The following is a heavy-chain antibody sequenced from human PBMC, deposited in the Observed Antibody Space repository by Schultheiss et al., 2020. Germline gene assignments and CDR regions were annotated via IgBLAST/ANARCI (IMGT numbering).Heavy chain of an antibody. Sequence: GSVKVYCKASGYTFTSYGISWVRQAPGQGLEWMGWISAYNGNTNYAQKLQGRVTMTTDTSTSTAYMELRSLRSDDTAVYYCARVPEHYYYYYMDVWGKGTTVTVSS. CDR1: GYTFTSYG. J-gene: IGHJ6*03. D-gene: IGHD1-14*01. CDR3: ARVPEHYYYYYMDV. CDR2: ISAYNGNT. V-gene: IGHV1-18*01.